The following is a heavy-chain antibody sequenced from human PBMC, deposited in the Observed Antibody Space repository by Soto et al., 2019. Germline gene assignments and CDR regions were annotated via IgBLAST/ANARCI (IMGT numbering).Heavy chain of an antibody. CDR2: ISGSGGST. Sequence: GGSLRLSCAASGFTFSSYAMSWVRQAPGKGLEWVSAISGSGGSTYYADSVKGRFTISRDNSKNTLYLQMNSLRAEDTAVYYCAKDDIVVVPAAIRWFDPWGQGTLVTVSS. CDR3: AKDDIVVVPAAIRWFDP. J-gene: IGHJ5*02. D-gene: IGHD2-2*02. CDR1: GFTFSSYA. V-gene: IGHV3-23*01.